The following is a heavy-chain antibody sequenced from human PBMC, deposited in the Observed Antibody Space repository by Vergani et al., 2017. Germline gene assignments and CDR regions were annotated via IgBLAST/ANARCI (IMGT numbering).Heavy chain of an antibody. CDR3: AKDLXSSSWYGTPYYMDV. CDR1: GFTFSSYG. J-gene: IGHJ6*03. Sequence: QVQLVESGGGVVQPGRSLRLSCAASGFTFSSYGMHWVRQAPGKGLEWVAVISYDGSNKYYADSVKGRFTISRDNSKNTLYLQMNSLRAEDTAVYYCAKDLXSSSWYGTPYYMDVWGKGTTVTVSS. CDR2: ISYDGSNK. V-gene: IGHV3-30*18. D-gene: IGHD6-13*01.